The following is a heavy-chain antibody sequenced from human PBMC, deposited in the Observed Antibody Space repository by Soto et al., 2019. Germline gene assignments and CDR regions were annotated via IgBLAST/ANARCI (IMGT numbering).Heavy chain of an antibody. CDR3: ARGPLYDFWSGYLSSYYYYGMDV. CDR1: CCSIRSYY. V-gene: IGHV4-59*01. D-gene: IGHD3-3*01. J-gene: IGHJ6*02. Sequence: SGTPSPTCTFPCCSIRSYYWSWIPQPPGKGLEWIGDIYYRGSTNYNPPLKSRVTISVDTSKNQFSLKLSSVTAADTAVYYCARGPLYDFWSGYLSSYYYYGMDVWGQGTTVTVSS. CDR2: IYYRGST.